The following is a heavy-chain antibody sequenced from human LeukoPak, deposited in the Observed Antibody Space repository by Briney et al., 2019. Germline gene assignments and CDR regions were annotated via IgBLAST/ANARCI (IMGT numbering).Heavy chain of an antibody. Sequence: GGSLRLSCAASGFTFSSYEMNWVRQAPGKGLEWVSYISSSARTIYYADSVKGRFTISRDSSKNTVCLQMNSLRAEDTAIYYCASGGLGARKYYSDPFHYWGQGTLVTVSS. V-gene: IGHV3-48*03. CDR3: ASGGLGARKYYSDPFHY. J-gene: IGHJ4*02. CDR2: ISSSARTI. CDR1: GFTFSSYE. D-gene: IGHD3-10*01.